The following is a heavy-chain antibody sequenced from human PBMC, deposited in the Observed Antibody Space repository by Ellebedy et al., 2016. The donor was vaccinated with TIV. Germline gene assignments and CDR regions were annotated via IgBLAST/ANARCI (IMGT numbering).Heavy chain of an antibody. CDR1: GDSITSDHY. CDR2: LHYSGNY. Sequence: SETLSLTXTVSGDSITSDHYWGWIRQPPGKGLEWIGSLHYSGNYYYIPSLKSRVTISADTSTNQFSLELRSVTAAATAVYYCARLHCSSSDPRLNWNDPWGQGTLVTVSS. V-gene: IGHV4-39*01. CDR3: ARLHCSSSDPRLNWNDP. D-gene: IGHD2-2*01. J-gene: IGHJ5*02.